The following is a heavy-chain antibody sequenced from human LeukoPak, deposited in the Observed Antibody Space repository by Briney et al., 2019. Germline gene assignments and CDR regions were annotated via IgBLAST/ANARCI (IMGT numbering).Heavy chain of an antibody. V-gene: IGHV3-48*03. CDR1: GFTFSSYE. CDR2: ITGSSSTI. J-gene: IGHJ4*02. CDR3: AKDRYYDSSGYYFYPLDY. Sequence: GGSLRLSCAASGFTFSSYEMNWVRRAPGKGLEWVSYITGSSSTIYYADSVKGRFTISRDNAKNSLYLQMNSLRAEDTAVYYCAKDRYYDSSGYYFYPLDYWGQGTLVTVSS. D-gene: IGHD3-22*01.